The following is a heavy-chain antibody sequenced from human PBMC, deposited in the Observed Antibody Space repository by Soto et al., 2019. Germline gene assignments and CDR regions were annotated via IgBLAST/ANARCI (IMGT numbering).Heavy chain of an antibody. D-gene: IGHD1-26*01. J-gene: IGHJ4*02. CDR1: GFTFSHYA. CDR3: TKDGSHHFDY. Sequence: ESGGGVVQPGRSLRLSCAASGFTFSHYAMHWVRQAPGKGLEWGALMSYDGSNEYYADSVKGRFTISRDNSKNTLYLQMNSLRAEDTAVYYCTKDGSHHFDYWGQGTLVTVSS. CDR2: MSYDGSNE. V-gene: IGHV3-30*18.